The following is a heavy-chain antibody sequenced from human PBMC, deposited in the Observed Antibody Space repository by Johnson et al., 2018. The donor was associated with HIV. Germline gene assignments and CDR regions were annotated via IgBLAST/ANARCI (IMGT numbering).Heavy chain of an antibody. J-gene: IGHJ3*02. V-gene: IGHV3-30*19. CDR3: ARETYGGNSGAFDI. D-gene: IGHD4-23*01. CDR2: IWYDGSNK. Sequence: QVQLVESGGGVVRPGGSLRLSCAASGFTFSSYGMHWVRQAPGKGLEWVAVIWYDGSNKYYADSVKGRFTISRDNSKNTLYLQMNSLRAEDTAVYYCARETYGGNSGAFDIWGQGTMVTVSS. CDR1: GFTFSSYG.